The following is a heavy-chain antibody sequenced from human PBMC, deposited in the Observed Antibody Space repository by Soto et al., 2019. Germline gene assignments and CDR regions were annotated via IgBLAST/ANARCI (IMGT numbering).Heavy chain of an antibody. J-gene: IGHJ4*02. Sequence: EASVKVSCKASGYTFTSYDINWVRQATGQGLEWMGWMNPNSGNTDYAQKFQGRVTFTRDTSANTAYMELSSLISEDTAVYYCARPKDYDDCLDLWGQGTLVTVSS. CDR1: GYTFTSYD. V-gene: IGHV1-8*01. CDR2: MNPNSGNT. D-gene: IGHD3-22*01. CDR3: ARPKDYDDCLDL.